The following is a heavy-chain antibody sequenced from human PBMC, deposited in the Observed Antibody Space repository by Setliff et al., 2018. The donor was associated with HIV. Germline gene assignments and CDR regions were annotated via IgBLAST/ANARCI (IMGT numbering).Heavy chain of an antibody. CDR2: IIPILGIA. J-gene: IGHJ4*02. CDR3: ATSSGWYDY. D-gene: IGHD6-19*01. CDR1: GGTFNSYI. Sequence: GASVKVSCKAAGGTFNSYILSWVRQAPGQGLEWMGGIIPILGIANYAQKFQGRVTLTRNTSISTAYMELSSLRSEDTAVYYCATSSGWYDYWGQGTLVTVSS. V-gene: IGHV1-69*10.